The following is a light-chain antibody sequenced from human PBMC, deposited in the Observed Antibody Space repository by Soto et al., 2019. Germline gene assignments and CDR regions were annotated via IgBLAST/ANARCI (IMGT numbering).Light chain of an antibody. V-gene: IGKV3-15*01. CDR3: QQYNDWPLT. J-gene: IGKJ1*01. Sequence: IVLTQSPCTLSLSPGERATLSCRASQSVSSNLAWYQQKPGQAPSLLIYGAFTRATGIPARFSGTGSGTEFTLTISSLQSEDFALYYCQQYNDWPLTFGQGTKVDIK. CDR2: GAF. CDR1: QSVSSN.